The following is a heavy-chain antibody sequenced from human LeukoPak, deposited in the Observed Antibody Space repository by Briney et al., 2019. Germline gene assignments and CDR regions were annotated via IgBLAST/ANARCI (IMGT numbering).Heavy chain of an antibody. CDR3: AREPSGSGGYDY. CDR2: INPNRGGT. D-gene: IGHD3-10*01. V-gene: IGHV1-2*02. CDR1: GYTFTDYY. J-gene: IGHJ4*02. Sequence: ASVKVSCKASGYTFTDYYMHWVRQAPGQGLEWMGWINPNRGGTNYAQKFQGRVTVTRDTSISTDYMEISGLTSDDTALYYCAREPSGSGGYDYWGQGTLDTVSS.